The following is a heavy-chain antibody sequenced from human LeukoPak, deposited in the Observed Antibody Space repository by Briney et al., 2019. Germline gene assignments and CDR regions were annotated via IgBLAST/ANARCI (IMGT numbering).Heavy chain of an antibody. CDR2: INPNSGGT. CDR1: GYTFTGYY. Sequence: APVKVSCKASGYTFTGYYMHWVRQAPGQGLEWMGWINPNSGGTNYAQKFQGRVTMTRDTSISTAYMELSRLRSDDTAVYYCARDRRGSWYDKEINWFDPWGQGTLVTVSS. D-gene: IGHD6-13*01. CDR3: ARDRRGSWYDKEINWFDP. V-gene: IGHV1-2*02. J-gene: IGHJ5*02.